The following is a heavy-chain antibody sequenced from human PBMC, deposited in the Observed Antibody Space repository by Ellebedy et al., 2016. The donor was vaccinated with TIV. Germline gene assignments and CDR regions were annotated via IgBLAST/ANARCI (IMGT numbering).Heavy chain of an antibody. Sequence: MPSETLSLTCDISGESVSSNDAAWTWIRQSPSRGLEWLGRTYYRSTWYHDYAASLTSRLTITPDTSKNQFPLQLNSVISEDTAIYYCACARRTGGIDEWGQGTLVSVST. D-gene: IGHD3-16*01. CDR1: GESVSSNDAA. CDR2: TYYRSTWYH. CDR3: ACARRTGGIDE. J-gene: IGHJ4*02. V-gene: IGHV6-1*01.